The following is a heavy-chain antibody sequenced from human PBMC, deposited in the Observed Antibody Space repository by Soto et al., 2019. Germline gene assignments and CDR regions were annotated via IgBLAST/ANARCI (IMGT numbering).Heavy chain of an antibody. J-gene: IGHJ4*02. CDR3: ARGVTMVRGVIHTPYFDY. CDR2: IYYSGST. Sequence: QVQLQESGPGLVKPSQTLSLTCTVSGGSISSGGYYWSWIRQHPGKGLEWIGYIYYSGSTYYNPSLKCRVTISVDTSKNQFSLKLSSVTAADTAVYYWARGVTMVRGVIHTPYFDYWGQGTLVTVSS. CDR1: GGSISSGGYY. D-gene: IGHD3-10*01. V-gene: IGHV4-31*03.